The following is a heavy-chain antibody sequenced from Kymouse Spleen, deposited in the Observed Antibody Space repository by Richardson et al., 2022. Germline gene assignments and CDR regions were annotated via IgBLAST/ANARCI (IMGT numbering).Heavy chain of an antibody. D-gene: IGHD1-1*01. Sequence: EVQLVESGGGLVQPGRSLRLSCAASGFTFDDYAMHWVRQAPGKGLEWVSGISWNSGSIGYADSVKGRFTISRDNAKNSLYLQMNSLRAEDTALYYCAKGQLERRGYYYYYGMDVWGQGTTVTVSS. CDR1: GFTFDDYA. CDR3: AKGQLERRGYYYYYGMDV. J-gene: IGHJ6*02. V-gene: IGHV3-9*01. CDR2: ISWNSGSI.